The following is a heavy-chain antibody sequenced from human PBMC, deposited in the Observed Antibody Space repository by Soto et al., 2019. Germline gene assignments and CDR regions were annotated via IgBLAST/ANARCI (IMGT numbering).Heavy chain of an antibody. Sequence: EVQLLESGGGVVQPGGSLRLSCAASGFTFSAHWFHWVRQVSGKVLLWVARISTGSYTKYADFVEGRFTVSRDNARATVSLSMVNLRDGDTAKSYCVRGTRDWYGIDYWGQGTIVTVSS. D-gene: IGHD3-9*01. CDR3: VRGTRDWYGIDY. CDR2: ISTGSYT. J-gene: IGHJ4*02. CDR1: GFTFSAHW. V-gene: IGHV3-74*01.